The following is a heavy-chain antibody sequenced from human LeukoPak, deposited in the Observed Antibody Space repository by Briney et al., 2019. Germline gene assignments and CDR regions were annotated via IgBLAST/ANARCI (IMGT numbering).Heavy chain of an antibody. CDR2: INPNSGDT. Sequence: AASVKVSCKASGYTFTGYYMHWVRQAPGQGLEWMGWINPNSGDTNYAQKFQGRVTMTRDTSISTAYMELTRLRSDDTAVYYCARIRVSTIPPDYWGQGTLVTVSS. CDR3: ARIRVSTIPPDY. J-gene: IGHJ4*02. V-gene: IGHV1-2*02. D-gene: IGHD5/OR15-5a*01. CDR1: GYTFTGYY.